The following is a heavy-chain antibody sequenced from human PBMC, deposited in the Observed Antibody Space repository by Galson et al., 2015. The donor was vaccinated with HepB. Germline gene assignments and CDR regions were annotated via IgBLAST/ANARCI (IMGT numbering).Heavy chain of an antibody. CDR3: ARGLAAAGSWLDP. J-gene: IGHJ5*02. CDR1: GYTFGAYY. Sequence: SGYTFGAYYTHWVRQAPGQGLEWMGRINPNSGGAVYAQKFQGRVTMTSDTSASTAYMELSRLRFDDTAIYYCARGLAAAGSWLDPWGQGTLVTVSS. CDR2: INPNSGGA. V-gene: IGHV1-2*06. D-gene: IGHD6-13*01.